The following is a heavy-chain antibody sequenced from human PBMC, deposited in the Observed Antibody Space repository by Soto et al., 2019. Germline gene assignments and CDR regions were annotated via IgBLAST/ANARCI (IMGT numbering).Heavy chain of an antibody. Sequence: QVQLVESGGGVVQPGRSLRLSCAASGFTFSSYGMHWVRQAPGKGLEWVAVIWYDGSNKYYADSVKGRFTISRDNSKNTLYLQMNSLRAEDTAVYYCARNRGGCSGGSCYLGIYYWGQGTLVTVSS. CDR2: IWYDGSNK. D-gene: IGHD2-15*01. CDR1: GFTFSSYG. CDR3: ARNRGGCSGGSCYLGIYY. V-gene: IGHV3-33*01. J-gene: IGHJ4*02.